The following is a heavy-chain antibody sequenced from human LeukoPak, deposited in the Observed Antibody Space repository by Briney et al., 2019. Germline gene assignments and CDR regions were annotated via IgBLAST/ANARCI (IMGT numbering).Heavy chain of an antibody. V-gene: IGHV3-11*04. Sequence: GGSLRLSCAASGFTFSSYAMSWIRQAPGKGLEWVSYISSSGSTIYYADSVKGRFTISRDNAKNSLYLQMNSLRAEDTAVYYCARDSGSYYYYYMDVWGKGTTVTVSS. J-gene: IGHJ6*03. CDR2: ISSSGSTI. D-gene: IGHD1-26*01. CDR1: GFTFSSYA. CDR3: ARDSGSYYYYYMDV.